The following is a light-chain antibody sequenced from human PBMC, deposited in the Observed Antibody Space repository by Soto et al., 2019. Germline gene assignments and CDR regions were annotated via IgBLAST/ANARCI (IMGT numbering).Light chain of an antibody. CDR1: SSDVGGYNY. V-gene: IGLV2-14*01. J-gene: IGLJ2*01. CDR2: EVS. Sequence: QSALTQPASVSGSPGQSITISCTGTSSDVGGYNYVSWYQQHPGKAPKLMIYEVSNRPSGVSNRFSGSKSGNTASLTISGLQADDEADYYCSSYASSSPVIFGGGTQLTV. CDR3: SSYASSSPVI.